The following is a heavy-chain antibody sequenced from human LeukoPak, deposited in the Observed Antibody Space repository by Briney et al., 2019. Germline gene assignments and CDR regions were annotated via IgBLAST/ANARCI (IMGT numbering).Heavy chain of an antibody. Sequence: PGGSLRLSCAASGFTFSSYEMNWVRQAPGKGLEWVSYISSSGSTIYYADSVKGRFTISRDNAKNSLYLQMNSLRAEDTAVYYCARSAVAEPYYYYMDVWGKGTTVTASS. D-gene: IGHD6-19*01. CDR2: ISSSGSTI. V-gene: IGHV3-48*03. J-gene: IGHJ6*03. CDR1: GFTFSSYE. CDR3: ARSAVAEPYYYYMDV.